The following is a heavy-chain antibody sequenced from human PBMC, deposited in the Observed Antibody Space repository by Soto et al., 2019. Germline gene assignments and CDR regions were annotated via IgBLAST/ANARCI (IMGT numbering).Heavy chain of an antibody. CDR1: GFTFSSYG. V-gene: IGHV3-30*18. CDR2: ISYDGSNK. D-gene: IGHD1-26*01. J-gene: IGHJ6*02. CDR3: AKEHTGSISFFYYYYGMDV. Sequence: GGSLRLSCAASGFTFSSYGMHWVRQAPGKGLEWVAVISYDGSNKYYADSVKGRFTISRDNSKNTLYLQMNSLRAEDTAVYYCAKEHTGSISFFYYYYGMDVWGQGTTVTVSS.